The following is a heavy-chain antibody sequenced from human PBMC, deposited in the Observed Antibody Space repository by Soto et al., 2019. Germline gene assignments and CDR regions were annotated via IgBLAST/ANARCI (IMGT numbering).Heavy chain of an antibody. CDR1: GFTFSSYG. D-gene: IGHD2-2*01. CDR2: ISYDGSNK. Sequence: GGSLRLSCAASGFTFSSYGMHWVRQAPGKGMEWVAVISYDGSNKYYADSVKGRFTISRDNSKNTLYLQMNSLRAEAMAVYYCAKDRRQLLLDAIDYWGPGTLVKASS. V-gene: IGHV3-30*18. CDR3: AKDRRQLLLDAIDY. J-gene: IGHJ4*01.